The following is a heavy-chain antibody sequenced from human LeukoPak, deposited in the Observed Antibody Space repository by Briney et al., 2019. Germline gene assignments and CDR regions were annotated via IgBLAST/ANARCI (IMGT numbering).Heavy chain of an antibody. CDR1: GGSFSGYY. V-gene: IGHV4-34*01. CDR2: INHSGST. CDR3: ARGKRGYSSSWYDY. D-gene: IGHD6-13*01. Sequence: PSETLSLTSAVYGGSFSGYYWSWIRQPPGKGLEWIGEINHSGSTNYNPSLKSRVTISVDTSKNQFSLKLSSVTAADTAVYYCARGKRGYSSSWYDYWGQGTLVTVSS. J-gene: IGHJ4*02.